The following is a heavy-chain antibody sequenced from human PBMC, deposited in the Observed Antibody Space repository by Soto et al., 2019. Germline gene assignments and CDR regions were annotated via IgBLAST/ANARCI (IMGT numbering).Heavy chain of an antibody. CDR3: ARGGSSWPSDAFDI. Sequence: GGSLRLSCAASGFTFSSYSMNWVRQAPGKGLEWVSSISSSSSYINYADSVKGRFTISRDNAKNSLYLQMNSLRAEDTAVYYCARGGSSWPSDAFDIWGQWTMVTVSS. CDR1: GFTFSSYS. V-gene: IGHV3-21*01. D-gene: IGHD6-13*01. CDR2: ISSSSSYI. J-gene: IGHJ3*02.